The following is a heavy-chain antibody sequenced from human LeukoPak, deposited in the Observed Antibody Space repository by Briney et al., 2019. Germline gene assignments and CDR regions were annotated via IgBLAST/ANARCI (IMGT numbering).Heavy chain of an antibody. CDR2: IYHSGST. D-gene: IGHD6-13*01. CDR3: ARKAAGKGSNFDY. Sequence: SETLSLTCTVPGYSISSGYYWGWIRQPPGKGLEWIGSIYHSGSTYYNPSLKSRVTISVDTSKNQFSLKLNSVTAADTAVYYCARKAAGKGSNFDYWGQGTLVTVSS. J-gene: IGHJ4*02. CDR1: GYSISSGYY. V-gene: IGHV4-38-2*02.